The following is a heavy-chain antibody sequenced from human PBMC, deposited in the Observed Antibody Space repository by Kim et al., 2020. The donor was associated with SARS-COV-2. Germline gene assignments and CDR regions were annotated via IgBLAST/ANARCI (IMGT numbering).Heavy chain of an antibody. V-gene: IGHV3-30-3*01. CDR2: ISYDGSNK. Sequence: GGSLRLSCAASGFTFSSYAMHWVRQAPGKGLEWVAVISYDGSNKYYADSVKGRFTISRDNSKNTLYLQMNSLRAGDTAVYYCARSQLADHQFPFDYWGQGTLVTVSS. D-gene: IGHD6-13*01. CDR1: GFTFSSYA. CDR3: ARSQLADHQFPFDY. J-gene: IGHJ4*02.